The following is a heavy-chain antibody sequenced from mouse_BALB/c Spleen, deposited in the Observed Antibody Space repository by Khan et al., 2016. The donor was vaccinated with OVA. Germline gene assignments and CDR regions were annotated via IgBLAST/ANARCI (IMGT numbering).Heavy chain of an antibody. D-gene: IGHD2-1*01. V-gene: IGHV1-77*01. CDR2: IYPGTGTT. CDR1: GYTFTDYY. J-gene: IGHJ4*01. CDR3: ARWGGNYKYYYALDY. Sequence: QVQLQQSGAELARPGASVKLSCKTSGYTFTDYYINWVKQRTGQGLEWIGEIYPGTGTTYYNEKFKGKATLTADKSSSTVYMQLSSLTSEDSAVYFCARWGGNYKYYYALDYWGQGTSVTVSS.